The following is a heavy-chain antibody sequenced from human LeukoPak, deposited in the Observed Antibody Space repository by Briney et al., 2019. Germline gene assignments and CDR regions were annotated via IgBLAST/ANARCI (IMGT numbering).Heavy chain of an antibody. Sequence: EASVKVSCKASGYTFTSYYMHWVRQAPGQGLEWMGRINPNSGGTNYAQKFQGRVTMTRDTSISTAYMELSRLRSDDTAVYYCACRDYGDYGYYYYYMDVWGKGTTVTVSS. CDR3: ACRDYGDYGYYYYYMDV. CDR1: GYTFTSYY. D-gene: IGHD4-17*01. J-gene: IGHJ6*03. CDR2: INPNSGGT. V-gene: IGHV1-2*06.